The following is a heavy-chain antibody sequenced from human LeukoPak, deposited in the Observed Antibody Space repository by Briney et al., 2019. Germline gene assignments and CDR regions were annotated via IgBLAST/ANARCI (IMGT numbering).Heavy chain of an antibody. J-gene: IGHJ5*02. CDR2: TYYSGST. CDR3: ARVGGYYHWFDP. V-gene: IGHV4-59*11. CDR1: GGSISSHY. Sequence: SETLSLTCTVSGGSISSHYWSWIRQPPGKGLEWIGYTYYSGSTNYNPSLKSRVTISVDTSKNQFSLKLSSVTAADTAVYYCARVGGYYHWFDPWGQGTLVTVSS. D-gene: IGHD3-22*01.